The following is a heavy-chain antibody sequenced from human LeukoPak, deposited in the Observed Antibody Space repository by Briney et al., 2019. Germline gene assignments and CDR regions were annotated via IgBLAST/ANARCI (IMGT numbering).Heavy chain of an antibody. D-gene: IGHD3-22*01. CDR1: GGTFSSYA. CDR3: ARGTYYYDSSGYN. J-gene: IGHJ4*02. CDR2: IIPIFGTA. V-gene: IGHV1-69*13. Sequence: GASMKVSCKASGGTFSSYAISWVRQAPGQGLEWMGGIIPIFGTASYAQKFQGRVTITADESASTAYMEVSSLRSEDTAVYYCARGTYYYDSSGYNWGQGTLVTVSS.